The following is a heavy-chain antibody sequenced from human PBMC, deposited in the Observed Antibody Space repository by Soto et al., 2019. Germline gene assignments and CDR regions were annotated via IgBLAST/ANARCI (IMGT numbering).Heavy chain of an antibody. J-gene: IGHJ3*02. V-gene: IGHV4-61*01. Sequence: SETLSLTCTVSGGSVSSGSYYWSWIRQPPGKGLEWIGYIYYSGSTNYNPSLKSRVTISVDTSKNQFSLKLSSVTAADTAVYYCAREIPTPYDSSVWGETAFDIWGQGTMVTVSS. CDR1: GGSVSSGSYY. D-gene: IGHD3-22*01. CDR3: AREIPTPYDSSVWGETAFDI. CDR2: IYYSGST.